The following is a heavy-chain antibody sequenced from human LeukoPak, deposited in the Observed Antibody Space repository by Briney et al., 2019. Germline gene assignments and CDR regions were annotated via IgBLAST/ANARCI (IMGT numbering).Heavy chain of an antibody. J-gene: IGHJ4*02. D-gene: IGHD6-19*01. CDR1: GFTFNTYG. CDR2: ISYDGSNK. V-gene: IGHV3-30*03. Sequence: PGGSLRLSCAVSGFTFNTYGIHWVRQTPGKGLEWVALISYDGSNKYYADSVKGRFTISRDNSKNTLYLQMNSLRAEDTAVYYCARDVEQWLPPVDDFEFDYWGQGTLVTVSS. CDR3: ARDVEQWLPPVDDFEFDY.